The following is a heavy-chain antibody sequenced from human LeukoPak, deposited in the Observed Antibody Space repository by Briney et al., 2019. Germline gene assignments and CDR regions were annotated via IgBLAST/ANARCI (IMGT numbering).Heavy chain of an antibody. Sequence: GGSLKLSCVASGFAFSSYAMNWVRQAPGKGLEWVSYISSSGSTIYYADSVKGRFTISRDNAKNSLYLQMNSLRAEDTAVYYCARGADYYDSNHLDYWGQGTLVTVSS. CDR2: ISSSGSTI. V-gene: IGHV3-48*03. CDR1: GFAFSSYA. CDR3: ARGADYYDSNHLDY. J-gene: IGHJ4*02. D-gene: IGHD3-22*01.